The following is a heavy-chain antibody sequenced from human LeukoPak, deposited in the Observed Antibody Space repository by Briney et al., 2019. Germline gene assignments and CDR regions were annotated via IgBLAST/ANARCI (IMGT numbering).Heavy chain of an antibody. CDR3: ARFGSSSWYVFRWFDP. CDR1: GGSFSGYY. CDR2: INHSGST. V-gene: IGHV4-34*01. Sequence: SGTLSLTCAVYGGSFSGYYWSWIRQPPGKGLEWIGEINHSGSTNYNPSLKSRVTISVDTSKNQFSLKLSSVTAADTAVYYCARFGSSSWYVFRWFDPWGQGTLVTVSS. J-gene: IGHJ5*02. D-gene: IGHD6-13*01.